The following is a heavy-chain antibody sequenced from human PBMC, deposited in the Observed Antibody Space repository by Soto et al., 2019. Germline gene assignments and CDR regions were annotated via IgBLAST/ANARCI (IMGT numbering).Heavy chain of an antibody. CDR3: AREGGYVDY. Sequence: SETLSLTCTVSGGPIRSSSHYWGWIRQSPGTGLEWIGSIDESGDSYYNPSLKSRVTIFVDTSKNQFSLKLISVTGADSAIYYCAREGGYVDYWGQGALVTVS. V-gene: IGHV4-39*02. CDR1: GGPIRSSSHY. J-gene: IGHJ4*02. CDR2: IDESGDS. D-gene: IGHD1-1*01.